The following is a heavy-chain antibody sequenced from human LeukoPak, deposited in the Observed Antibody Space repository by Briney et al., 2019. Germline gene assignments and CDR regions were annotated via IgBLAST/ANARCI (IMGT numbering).Heavy chain of an antibody. CDR1: GGTFSSYA. J-gene: IGHJ5*02. Sequence: ASVKVSCKASGGTFSSYAISWVRQAPGQGLEWMGGIIPIFGTANYAQKFQGRVTITADESTSTAYMELSSLRSEDTAVYYCARGPYGSGSYYSWFDPWGQGTLVTVSS. D-gene: IGHD3-10*01. CDR3: ARGPYGSGSYYSWFDP. CDR2: IIPIFGTA. V-gene: IGHV1-69*13.